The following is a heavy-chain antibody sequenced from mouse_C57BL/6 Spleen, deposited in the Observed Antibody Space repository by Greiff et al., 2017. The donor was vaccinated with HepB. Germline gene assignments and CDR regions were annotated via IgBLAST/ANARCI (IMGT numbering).Heavy chain of an antibody. J-gene: IGHJ2*01. CDR3: ASTERYYFDY. CDR1: GYTFTGYW. V-gene: IGHV1-9*01. Sequence: QVQLKESGAELLKPGASVKLSCKATGYTFTGYWIEWVKQRPGHGLEWIGEILPGSGSTNYKEKFKGKATFTADTSSNTAYMQLSSLTTEDSAIYYCASTERYYFDYWGQGTTLTVSS. CDR2: ILPGSGST. D-gene: IGHD4-1*02.